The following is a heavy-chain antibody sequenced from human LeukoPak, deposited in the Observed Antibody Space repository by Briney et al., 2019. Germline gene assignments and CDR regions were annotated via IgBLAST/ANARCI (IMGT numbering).Heavy chain of an antibody. CDR2: IGGGDT. V-gene: IGHV3-23*01. D-gene: IGHD1-26*01. CDR1: GFTFNNYA. J-gene: IGHJ4*02. CDR3: AKDGQSFNSMWDYLDS. Sequence: PGGSLRLSCAASGFTFNNYAMSWVRQAPGKGLEWVSGIGGGDTHYADSVKGRFTISRDDSKNTVDLQMSSLRAEDTAVYYCAKDGQSFNSMWDYLDSGGQGTLVTVSS.